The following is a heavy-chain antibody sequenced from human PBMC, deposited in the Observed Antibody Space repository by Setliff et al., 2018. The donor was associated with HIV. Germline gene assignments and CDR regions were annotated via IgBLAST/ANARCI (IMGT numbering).Heavy chain of an antibody. V-gene: IGHV1-18*01. J-gene: IGHJ3*01. CDR2: ISGYNGNT. CDR1: GYTFSSYG. D-gene: IGHD6-19*01. Sequence: GASVKVSCKASGYTFSSYGISWVRQAPGQGLEWMGWISGYNGNTKYVQKLQGRVTMTTGTSTRTVYMELRSLRHDDTAEYFCARVPYRSAWFSGGHDAFDVWGQGTMVTVSS. CDR3: ARVPYRSAWFSGGHDAFDV.